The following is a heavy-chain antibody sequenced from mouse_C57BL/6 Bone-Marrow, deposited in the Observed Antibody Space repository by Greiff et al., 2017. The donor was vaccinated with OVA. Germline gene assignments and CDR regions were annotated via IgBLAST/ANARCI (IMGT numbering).Heavy chain of an antibody. Sequence: QVQLQQPGAELVKPGASVKLSCKASGYTFTSYWMQWVKQRPGQGLEWIGEIDPSDSYTNYNHKFKGKATLTVDTSSSTAYMQLSSLTSEDSAVYYCARTHLSHAMDYWGQGTSVTVSS. V-gene: IGHV1-50*01. CDR1: GYTFTSYW. D-gene: IGHD1-1*01. J-gene: IGHJ4*01. CDR3: ARTHLSHAMDY. CDR2: IDPSDSYT.